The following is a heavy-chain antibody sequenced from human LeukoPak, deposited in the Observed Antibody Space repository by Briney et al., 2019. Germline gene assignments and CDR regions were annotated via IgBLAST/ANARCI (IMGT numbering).Heavy chain of an antibody. CDR1: GYRFTSYW. Sequence: GESLKISCKGSGYRFTSYWIGWVRQMPGKGLEWMGIIYPGDFDTRYSPSFQGQVTISADKSISTAYLQWSSLKASDTAMYYCARHDAHYDYVWGSYRYTPFDYWGQGTLVTVSS. V-gene: IGHV5-51*01. CDR2: IYPGDFDT. J-gene: IGHJ4*02. CDR3: ARHDAHYDYVWGSYRYTPFDY. D-gene: IGHD3-16*02.